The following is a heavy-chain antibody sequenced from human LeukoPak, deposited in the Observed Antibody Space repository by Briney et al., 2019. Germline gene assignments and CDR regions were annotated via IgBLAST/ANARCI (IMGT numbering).Heavy chain of an antibody. J-gene: IGHJ4*01. Sequence: PGGSLRLSCAASGFTFSSYWMHWVRQPPGKGLVWVSRINSDGSSTNYADSVKGRFTISRDNAKNTLYLQMNSLRAEDTAMYYCARAVYYSNYLGYWGQGTLVTVSS. CDR1: GFTFSSYW. D-gene: IGHD3-10*01. CDR3: ARAVYYSNYLGY. V-gene: IGHV3-74*01. CDR2: INSDGSST.